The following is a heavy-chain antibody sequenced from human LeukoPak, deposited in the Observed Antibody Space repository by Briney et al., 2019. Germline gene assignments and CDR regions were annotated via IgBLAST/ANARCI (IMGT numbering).Heavy chain of an antibody. CDR3: ARELRTFDS. CDR1: GFTFSSYW. J-gene: IGHJ4*02. Sequence: GGSLRLSCAASGFTFSSYWRTWVRQAPGKGLEWVANIKNNGNELNYVASVEDRFTISRDNAKNSLYLHMTILRAEDTAVYYCARELRTFDSWGQGTLVTVSS. V-gene: IGHV3-7*01. D-gene: IGHD3-16*01. CDR2: IKNNGNEL.